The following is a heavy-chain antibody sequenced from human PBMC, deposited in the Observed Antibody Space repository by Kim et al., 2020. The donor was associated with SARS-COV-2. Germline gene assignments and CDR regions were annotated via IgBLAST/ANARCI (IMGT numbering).Heavy chain of an antibody. D-gene: IGHD4-17*01. V-gene: IGHV3-33*06. CDR3: AKDSGAYGDYAFDI. CDR1: GFTFSSYA. Sequence: GGSLRLSCAASGFTFSSYAMHWVRQAPGKGLEWVAVIWYDGSNKYYADSVKGRFTISRDNSKNTLYLQMNSLRAEDTAVYYCAKDSGAYGDYAFDIWGQG. CDR2: IWYDGSNK. J-gene: IGHJ3*02.